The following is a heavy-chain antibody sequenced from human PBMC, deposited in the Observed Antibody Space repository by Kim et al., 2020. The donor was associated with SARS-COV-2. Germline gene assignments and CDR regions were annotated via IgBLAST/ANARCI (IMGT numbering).Heavy chain of an antibody. Sequence: SETLSLTCTVSGGSISSSSYYWGWIRQPPGKGLEWIGSIYYSGSTYYNPSLKSRVTISVDTSKNQFSLKLSSVTAADTAVYYCARYVSDYVWGYWGQGTLVTVSS. CDR3: ARYVSDYVWGY. J-gene: IGHJ4*02. D-gene: IGHD3-16*01. CDR1: GGSISSSSYY. V-gene: IGHV4-39*07. CDR2: IYYSGST.